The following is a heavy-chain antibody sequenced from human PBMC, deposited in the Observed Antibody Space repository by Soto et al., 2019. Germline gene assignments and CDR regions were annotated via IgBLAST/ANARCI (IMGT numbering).Heavy chain of an antibody. CDR2: IVVGSGNT. CDR3: AAEATYYDFWSGYYDMDV. J-gene: IGHJ6*02. D-gene: IGHD3-3*01. CDR1: GFTFTSSA. Sequence: SVKVSCKASGFTFTSSAVQWVRQARGQRLEWIGWIVVGSGNTNYAQKFQERVTITRDMSTSTAYMELSSLRSEDTAVYYCAAEATYYDFWSGYYDMDVWGQGTTVTVSS. V-gene: IGHV1-58*01.